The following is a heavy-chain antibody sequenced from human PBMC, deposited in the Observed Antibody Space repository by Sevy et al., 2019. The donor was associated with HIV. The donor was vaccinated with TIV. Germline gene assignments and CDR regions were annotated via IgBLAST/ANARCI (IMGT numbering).Heavy chain of an antibody. CDR2: ISSSGSYM. CDR1: GFTFSSYS. CDR3: ARGDMTTVTKFDF. D-gene: IGHD4-17*01. Sequence: GGSLRLSCAASGFTFSSYSMNWVRQAPGKGLEWVSSISSSGSYMYYAASVKGRFTISRDNAENSLYLQMNSLRAEDTAVYYCARGDMTTVTKFDFWGQGTLVTVSS. V-gene: IGHV3-21*01. J-gene: IGHJ4*02.